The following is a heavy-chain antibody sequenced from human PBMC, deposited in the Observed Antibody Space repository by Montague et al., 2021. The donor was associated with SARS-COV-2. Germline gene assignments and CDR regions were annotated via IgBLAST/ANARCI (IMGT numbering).Heavy chain of an antibody. CDR2: IIHRGST. J-gene: IGHJ4*02. V-gene: IGHV4-59*12. D-gene: IGHD4/OR15-4a*01. CDR1: GGSISFYY. CDR3: ARGQRVYANYGGLDF. Sequence: SETLSLTCTVAGGSISFYYWSWIRQPPGKGLEWIGDIIHRGSTNNNPSLKTRVTISIDTSKNQFSLTLSSVTAADTAMYYCARGQRVYANYGGLDFWGQGTLVTVSS.